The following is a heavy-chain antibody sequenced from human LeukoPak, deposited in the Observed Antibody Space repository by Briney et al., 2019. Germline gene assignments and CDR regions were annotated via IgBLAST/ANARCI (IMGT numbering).Heavy chain of an antibody. CDR1: GFTFSSYS. V-gene: IGHV3-48*02. CDR2: ISSTGTTM. J-gene: IGHJ5*02. Sequence: PGGSLRLSCAASGFTFSSYSMNWVRQAPGKGLDWVSYISSTGTTMYYADSVKGRFTISRDNAKNSLYLQMNSLRDEDTAVYYCAAEGYCSGGSCYTNWFDPWGQGTLITVSS. D-gene: IGHD2-15*01. CDR3: AAEGYCSGGSCYTNWFDP.